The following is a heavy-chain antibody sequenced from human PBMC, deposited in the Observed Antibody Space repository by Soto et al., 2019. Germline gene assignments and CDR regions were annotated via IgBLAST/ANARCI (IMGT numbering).Heavy chain of an antibody. J-gene: IGHJ4*02. D-gene: IGHD3-3*01. CDR1: EFXFSDYW. CDR2: LDQGGGEK. CDR3: TTHYDFWSGYYTGYFDY. Sequence: GGSLRLSCAASEFXFSDYWMARVRQAPGKGLEWVANLDQGGGEKHYGDSVKGRFTISRDNAKNSLYLQMNSLRAEDTAVYYCTTHYDFWSGYYTGYFDYWGQGTLVTVSS. V-gene: IGHV3-7*05.